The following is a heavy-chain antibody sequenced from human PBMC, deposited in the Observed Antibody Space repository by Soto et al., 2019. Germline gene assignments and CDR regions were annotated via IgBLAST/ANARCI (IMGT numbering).Heavy chain of an antibody. CDR1: GFTFPSYA. Sequence: GGSLRLSCAASGFTFPSYAMNWVRQAPGKGLKWVSVISGSGGSTYYADSVKGRFTISXXXSXXTXXLXXNSXRAXDTAVYYCARGRYCTTPSCYKQGPDYWGQGT. CDR3: ARGRYCTTPSCYKQGPDY. V-gene: IGHV3-23*01. CDR2: ISGSGGST. J-gene: IGHJ4*02. D-gene: IGHD2-2*02.